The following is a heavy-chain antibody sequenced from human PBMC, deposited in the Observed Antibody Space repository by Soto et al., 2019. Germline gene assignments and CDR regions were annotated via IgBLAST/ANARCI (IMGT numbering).Heavy chain of an antibody. CDR2: ISAYNGNT. J-gene: IGHJ4*02. Sequence: GASVKVSCKASGYTFTSYDINWVRQATGQGLEWMGWISAYNGNTNYAQKLQGRVTMTTDTSTSTAYMELRSLRSDDTAVYYCARDRHSAAAGADDYWGQGTLVTVSS. D-gene: IGHD6-13*01. CDR1: GYTFTSYD. CDR3: ARDRHSAAAGADDY. V-gene: IGHV1-18*01.